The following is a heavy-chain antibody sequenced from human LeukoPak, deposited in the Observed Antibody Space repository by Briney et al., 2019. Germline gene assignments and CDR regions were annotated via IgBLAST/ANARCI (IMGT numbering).Heavy chain of an antibody. J-gene: IGHJ3*02. V-gene: IGHV4-59*01. Sequence: PSETLSLTCTVSGGSISSYYWSWIRQPPGKGLEWIGYIYYSGSTNYNPSLKSRVTISVDTSKNQFSLKLSSVTAADTAVYYCARDRRGPYAFDIWGQGTMVTVSS. CDR2: IYYSGST. CDR3: ARDRRGPYAFDI. CDR1: GGSISSYY.